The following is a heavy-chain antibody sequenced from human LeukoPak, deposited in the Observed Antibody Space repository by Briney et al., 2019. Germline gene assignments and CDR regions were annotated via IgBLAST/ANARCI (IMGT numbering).Heavy chain of an antibody. CDR2: IKQDGSDK. J-gene: IGHJ5*02. CDR1: KFTFSAYW. CDR3: ARGLRVAAGNPA. V-gene: IGHV3-7*01. Sequence: GGSLRLSCAASKFTFSAYWMSWVRQAPGKGLQWVAQIKQDGSDKYYVDSVKGRFTISRDNAKMSLYLQMNSLRVEDTAVYFCARGLRVAAGNPAWGQGTLVTVSS. D-gene: IGHD6-13*01.